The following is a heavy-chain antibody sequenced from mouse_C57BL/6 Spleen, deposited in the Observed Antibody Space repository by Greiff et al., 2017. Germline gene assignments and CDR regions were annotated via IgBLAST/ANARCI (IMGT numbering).Heavy chain of an antibody. V-gene: IGHV1-82*01. D-gene: IGHD1-1*01. Sequence: VQLQQSGPELVKPGASVKISCKASGYAFSSSWMNWVKQRPGKGLEWIGRIYPGDGDTNYNGKFKGKATLTADKSSSTAYMRLSSLTSEDSAVYFCARGGVTTVVATDWYFDVWGTGTTVTVSS. J-gene: IGHJ1*03. CDR3: ARGGVTTVVATDWYFDV. CDR2: IYPGDGDT. CDR1: GYAFSSSW.